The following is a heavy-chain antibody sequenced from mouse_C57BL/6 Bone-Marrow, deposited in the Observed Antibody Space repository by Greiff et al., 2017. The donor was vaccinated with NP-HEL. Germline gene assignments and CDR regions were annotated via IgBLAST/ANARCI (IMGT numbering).Heavy chain of an antibody. CDR1: GFTFSSYA. D-gene: IGHD1-1*01. Sequence: EVKLMESGEGLVKPGGSLKLSCAASGFTFSSYAMSWVRQTPEKRLEWVAYISSGGDYIYYADTVKGRFTFSSDNARNTLYLQMRSLKSEDTAMYYCTRAAYYGSSHCDYWGQGTTLTVSS. CDR2: ISSGGDYI. V-gene: IGHV5-9-1*02. CDR3: TRAAYYGSSHCDY. J-gene: IGHJ2*01.